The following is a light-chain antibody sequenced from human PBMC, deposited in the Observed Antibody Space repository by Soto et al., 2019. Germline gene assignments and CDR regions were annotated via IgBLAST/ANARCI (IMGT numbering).Light chain of an antibody. J-gene: IGKJ1*01. CDR3: QQYNDYSWT. CDR2: KAS. V-gene: IGKV1-5*03. CDR1: QSIGIW. Sequence: IQMTQSPSTLSASVGYIVAITCRASQSIGIWLAWYQKKPGEAPRFLIYKASTLQTGVPSRFSGSGSGTEFTLTISSLQPDDFATYYCQQYNDYSWTFCQGPKVESK.